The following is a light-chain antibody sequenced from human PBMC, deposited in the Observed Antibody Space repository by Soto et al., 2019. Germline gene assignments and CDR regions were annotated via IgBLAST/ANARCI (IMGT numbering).Light chain of an antibody. CDR3: QQRSDWPLT. CDR2: DAS. Sequence: EIVLTQSPATLSLSPGERATLSCRASQSVTSYLAWYQQRPGQTPRLLIYDASTRATGIPARFSGGGSGTDFTLTISSLEPEDFAVYYCQQRSDWPLTFGGETKVEIK. V-gene: IGKV3-11*01. CDR1: QSVTSY. J-gene: IGKJ4*01.